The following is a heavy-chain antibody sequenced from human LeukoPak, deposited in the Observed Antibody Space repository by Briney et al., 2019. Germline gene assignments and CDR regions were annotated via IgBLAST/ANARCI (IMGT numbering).Heavy chain of an antibody. CDR1: GFTFSPYW. CDR2: IKQDGSEK. Sequence: GGSLRLSCAASGFTFSPYWMSWVRQAPGKGLEWVANIKQDGSEKHYVDSVKGRFTISRDNTNNSLFLQMDSLRAEDTAFYYCSREDYFGSGSPAYWGQGTLVTVSS. V-gene: IGHV3-7*01. J-gene: IGHJ4*02. CDR3: SREDYFGSGSPAY. D-gene: IGHD3-10*01.